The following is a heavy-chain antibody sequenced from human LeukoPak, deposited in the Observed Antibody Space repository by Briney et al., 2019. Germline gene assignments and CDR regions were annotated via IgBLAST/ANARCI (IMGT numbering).Heavy chain of an antibody. CDR3: ARSWNYGRAAEAFDI. Sequence: SETLSLTCAASSYSISSGYYWGWIRQPPGKGPEWIASMYHSGSTYYNPSLKDRVTISVDTSKNHFSLNLSSVTAADTAVYYCARSWNYGRAAEAFDICGQGTMVTVSS. CDR1: SYSISSGYY. J-gene: IGHJ3*02. CDR2: MYHSGST. D-gene: IGHD1-7*01. V-gene: IGHV4-38-2*01.